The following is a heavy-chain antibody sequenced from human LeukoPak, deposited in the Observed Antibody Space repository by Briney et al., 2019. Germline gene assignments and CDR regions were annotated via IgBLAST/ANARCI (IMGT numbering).Heavy chain of an antibody. J-gene: IGHJ3*02. CDR3: AKDPFPSCSGGSCYAEDAFDI. CDR2: ISGSGGST. D-gene: IGHD2-15*01. V-gene: IGHV3-23*01. CDR1: GFTFSSYA. Sequence: PGGSLRLSCAASGFTFSSYAMSWVRQAPGKGLEWVSAISGSGGSTYYADSVKGRFTISRDNSKNTLYLQMNSLRAEDTAVYYCAKDPFPSCSGGSCYAEDAFDIWGQGTMVTVSS.